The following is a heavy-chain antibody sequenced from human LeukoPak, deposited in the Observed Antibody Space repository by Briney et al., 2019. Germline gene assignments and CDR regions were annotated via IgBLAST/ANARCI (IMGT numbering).Heavy chain of an antibody. CDR3: ARETPSSSSHFDY. D-gene: IGHD6-6*01. J-gene: IGHJ4*02. CDR1: GFTFSNYG. Sequence: PGGSLRLSCAASGFTFSNYGMHWVRQAPGKGLEWVAVISYDGSNKYYADSVKGRFTISRDNSKNTLYLQMNSLRAEDTAVYYCARETPSSSSHFDYWGQGTLVTVSS. CDR2: ISYDGSNK. V-gene: IGHV3-30*03.